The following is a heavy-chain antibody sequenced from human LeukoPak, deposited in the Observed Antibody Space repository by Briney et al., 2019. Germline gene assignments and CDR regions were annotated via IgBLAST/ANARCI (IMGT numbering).Heavy chain of an antibody. J-gene: IGHJ4*02. CDR1: GFTVSSNY. CDR3: TTDRAYDWLPLVF. V-gene: IGHV3-66*01. CDR2: IYSGGST. Sequence: GGSLRLSCSASGFTVSSNYMSWVRQAPGKGLEWVSVIYSGGSTYYAAPVKGRFTISRDDSKNTVYLQMNSLKTEDTAVYYCTTDRAYDWLPLVFWGQGTLVTVSS. D-gene: IGHD3-9*01.